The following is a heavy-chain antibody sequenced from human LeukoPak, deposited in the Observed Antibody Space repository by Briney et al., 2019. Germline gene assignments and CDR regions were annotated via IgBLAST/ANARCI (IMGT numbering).Heavy chain of an antibody. CDR3: ARGYGPGS. D-gene: IGHD4-17*01. J-gene: IGHJ5*02. CDR2: IDHRGNT. V-gene: IGHV4-4*02. Sequence: SGTLSLTCAVSGDSITNTNWWNWVRQPPGKGLEGIAEIDHRGNTNYNPSLKSRVTISADKAKNQFSLKLNPVTAADTAVYYCARGYGPGSWGQGTLVTVSA. CDR1: GDSITNTNW.